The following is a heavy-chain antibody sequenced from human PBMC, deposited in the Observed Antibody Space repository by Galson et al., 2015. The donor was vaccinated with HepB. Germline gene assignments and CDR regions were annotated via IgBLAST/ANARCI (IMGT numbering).Heavy chain of an antibody. CDR2: IFSSDEK. J-gene: IGHJ6*03. CDR1: GFSLSNAGMG. Sequence: PALVKPTHTLTLTCAVSGFSLSNAGMGVSWIRQPPGKALEWLAHIFSSDEKSYSTSLKSRLTISKDTSKSQVVLTMTNLDPVDTATYYCARILTGNFSFYFYYYYMDVWGKGTTVTVSS. CDR3: ARILTGNFSFYFYYYYMDV. D-gene: IGHD1-7*01. V-gene: IGHV2-26*01.